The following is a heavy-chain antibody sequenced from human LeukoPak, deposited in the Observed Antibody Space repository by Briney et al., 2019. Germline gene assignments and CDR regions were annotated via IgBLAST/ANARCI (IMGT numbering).Heavy chain of an antibody. V-gene: IGHV3-30*04. Sequence: GGSLRLSCAASGFTFSSYAMHWVRQAPGKGLEWVAVISYDGSNKYYADSVKGRFTISRDNAKNSLYLQMNSLRAEDTAVYYCASSLLYGDYEDYWGQGTLVTVSS. J-gene: IGHJ4*02. CDR2: ISYDGSNK. CDR1: GFTFSSYA. CDR3: ASSLLYGDYEDY. D-gene: IGHD4-17*01.